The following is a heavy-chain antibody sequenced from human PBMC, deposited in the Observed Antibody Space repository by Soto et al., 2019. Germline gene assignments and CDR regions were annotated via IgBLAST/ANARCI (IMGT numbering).Heavy chain of an antibody. J-gene: IGHJ4*02. CDR1: GFTFTSYG. D-gene: IGHD5-18*01. Sequence: QAHLVESGGGVVQPGRSLRLSCAASGFTFTSYGMHWVRQAPGTRLGWVAVISYDGGLQHYADSVKGRFTISRDNSKNMVLLQMNSPRAEDTAVYYCVSDRGYGHASVPYSWGQGTLVSVSS. V-gene: IGHV3-30*03. CDR2: ISYDGGLQ. CDR3: VSDRGYGHASVPYS.